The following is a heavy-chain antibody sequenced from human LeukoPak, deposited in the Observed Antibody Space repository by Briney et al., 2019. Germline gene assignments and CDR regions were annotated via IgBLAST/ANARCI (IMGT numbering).Heavy chain of an antibody. J-gene: IGHJ4*02. CDR2: IYPGDSDT. D-gene: IGHD5-24*01. Sequence: GESLKISCKGSGYSFTSYWIGWVRQMPGKGLEWMGIIYPGDSDTRYSPSFQGQVTISADKSISTAYLQWSSLKASDTAMYYCAKGAAPMATIPSFDYWGQGTLVTVSS. V-gene: IGHV5-51*01. CDR3: AKGAAPMATIPSFDY. CDR1: GYSFTSYW.